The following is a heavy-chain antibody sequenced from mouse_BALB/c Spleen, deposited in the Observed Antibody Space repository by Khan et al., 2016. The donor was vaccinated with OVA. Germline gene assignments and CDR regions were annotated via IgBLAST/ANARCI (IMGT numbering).Heavy chain of an antibody. CDR2: ISYSGGT. Sequence: EVQLVESGPGLVKPSQSLSLTCTVTGYSITSGYAWNWIRQFPGNKLEWMGYISYSGGTSNNTSLKSRISITRVTSNNPFFLQLKSVSTEDTATYYCARGNYYGYYFYYLCPCTTLTVSS. D-gene: IGHD1-2*01. CDR3: ARGNYYGYYFYY. J-gene: IGHJ2*01. CDR1: GYSITSGYA. V-gene: IGHV3-2*02.